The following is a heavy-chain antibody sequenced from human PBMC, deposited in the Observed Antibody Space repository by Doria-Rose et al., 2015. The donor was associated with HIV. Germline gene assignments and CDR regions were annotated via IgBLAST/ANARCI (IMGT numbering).Heavy chain of an antibody. D-gene: IGHD6-13*01. CDR2: IFSDDER. J-gene: IGHJ4*02. V-gene: IGHV2-26*01. Sequence: SGPVLVKPTETLTLTCTVSGVSLSSPGMGVSWIRQPPGNALEWLADIFSDDERSYKTFLKSRLTISRGTSKSQVVLTMTDMDPVDTATYYCARIKSSRWYHKYYFDFWGQGTLVIVSA. CDR1: GVSLSSPGMG. CDR3: ARIKSSRWYHKYYFDF.